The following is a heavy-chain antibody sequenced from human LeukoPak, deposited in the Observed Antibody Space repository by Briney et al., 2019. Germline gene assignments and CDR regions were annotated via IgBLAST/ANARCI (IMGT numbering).Heavy chain of an antibody. CDR2: INPNSGGT. J-gene: IGHJ5*02. Sequence: ASVKVSCKASGYTFTGYYMHWVRQAPGQGLEWMGWINPNSGGTNYAQKFQGRVTMTRDTSISTAYMELSRLRSDDTAVYHCARDFYGSGSYSPNWFDPWGQGTLVTVSS. CDR3: ARDFYGSGSYSPNWFDP. D-gene: IGHD3-10*01. V-gene: IGHV1-2*02. CDR1: GYTFTGYY.